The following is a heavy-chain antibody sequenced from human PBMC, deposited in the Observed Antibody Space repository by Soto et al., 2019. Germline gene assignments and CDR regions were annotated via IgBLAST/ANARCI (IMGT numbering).Heavy chain of an antibody. J-gene: IGHJ4*02. CDR2: IYSGGST. CDR3: ARASGRSGYYFFDY. CDR1: GFTVSSNY. Sequence: EVQLVESGGGLVQPGGSLRLSWAASGFTVSSNYMSWVRQAPGKGLEWVSVIYSGGSTYYADSVKGRFTISRDNSKNTLYLQMNSLRAEDTAVYYCARASGRSGYYFFDYWGQGTLVTVSS. D-gene: IGHD3-3*01. V-gene: IGHV3-66*01.